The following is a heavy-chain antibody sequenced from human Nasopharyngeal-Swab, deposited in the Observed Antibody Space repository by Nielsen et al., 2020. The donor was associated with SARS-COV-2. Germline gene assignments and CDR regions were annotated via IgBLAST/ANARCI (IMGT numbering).Heavy chain of an antibody. D-gene: IGHD6-19*01. Sequence: GGSLRLSCAASGFTFSSYWMHWVRQAPGKGLVWASRINSDGSSTSYADSVKGRFTISRDNAKNSLYLQMNSLRAEDTAVYYCARDRPLGYSSGWYRFDYWGQGTLVTVSS. V-gene: IGHV3-74*01. CDR2: INSDGSST. CDR1: GFTFSSYW. J-gene: IGHJ4*02. CDR3: ARDRPLGYSSGWYRFDY.